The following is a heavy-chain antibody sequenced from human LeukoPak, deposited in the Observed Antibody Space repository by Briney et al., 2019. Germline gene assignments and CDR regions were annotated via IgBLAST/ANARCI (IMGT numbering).Heavy chain of an antibody. CDR1: GGSISGFY. CDR3: ARGMYSSGPPDRFDY. J-gene: IGHJ4*02. D-gene: IGHD6-19*01. CDR2: IYYSGST. Sequence: SETLSLTCTVSGGSISGFYWSWIRQPPGKGLEWIGYIYYSGSTNYNPSLKSRVTISVDTSKNQFSLKLSSVTAADTAVYYCARGMYSSGPPDRFDYWGQGTLVTVSS. V-gene: IGHV4-59*08.